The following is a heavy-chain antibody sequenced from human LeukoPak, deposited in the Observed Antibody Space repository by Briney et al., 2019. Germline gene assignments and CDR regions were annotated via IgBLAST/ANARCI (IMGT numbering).Heavy chain of an antibody. CDR3: ARDPAWNAFDV. Sequence: ASVKVSCKASGYTFTSYYMHWVRQAPGQGLEWVGRINPDKGDTTYARRFQGRVTMTRDTSTNTAYMELRRLTSDDAAVYYCARDPAWNAFDVWGQGTLVTVS. J-gene: IGHJ3*01. CDR1: GYTFTSYY. CDR2: INPDKGDT. V-gene: IGHV1-2*02. D-gene: IGHD1-1*01.